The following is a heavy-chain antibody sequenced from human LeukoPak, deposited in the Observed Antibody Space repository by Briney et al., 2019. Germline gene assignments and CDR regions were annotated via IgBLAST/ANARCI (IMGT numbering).Heavy chain of an antibody. Sequence: SETLSLTCTVSGGFIGSSSFYWAWIRQTPGKGLEWIGSLAYSGSTYYKSSLKSRVTLSVDAAKNQFSLNLTPVTAADTALFYCASSTSYYYDTSGYFEYWGQGILVTVSS. D-gene: IGHD3-22*01. CDR1: GGFIGSSSFY. CDR2: LAYSGST. CDR3: ASSTSYYYDTSGYFEY. J-gene: IGHJ4*02. V-gene: IGHV4-39*01.